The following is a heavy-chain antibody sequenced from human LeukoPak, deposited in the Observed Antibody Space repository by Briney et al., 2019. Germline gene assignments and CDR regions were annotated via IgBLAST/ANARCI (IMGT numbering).Heavy chain of an antibody. D-gene: IGHD1-1*01. CDR2: ISPNSGDT. CDR1: GYTFTGYH. V-gene: IGHV1-2*02. Sequence: ASVKVSCKDSGYTFTGYHLHWVRQAPGQGLEWMGWISPNSGDTDFAQKFQGRVTMTRDTSISTAYLELSRLRSDNTAVYSCVRSGYNWGFDYWGQGTLVTVSS. J-gene: IGHJ4*02. CDR3: VRSGYNWGFDY.